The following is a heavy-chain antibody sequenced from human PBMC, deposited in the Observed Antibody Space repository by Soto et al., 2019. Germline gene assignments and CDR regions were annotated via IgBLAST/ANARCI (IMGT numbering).Heavy chain of an antibody. J-gene: IGHJ3*02. CDR3: ARGAPDYYDSSGYWGGAFDI. D-gene: IGHD3-22*01. CDR2: IIPIFGTA. Sequence: SVKVSCKASGGTFSSYAISWVRQAPGQGLEWMGGIIPIFGTANYAQKFQGRVTITADKSTSTAYMELSSLRSEDTAVYYCARGAPDYYDSSGYWGGAFDIWGQGTMVTVSS. CDR1: GGTFSSYA. V-gene: IGHV1-69*06.